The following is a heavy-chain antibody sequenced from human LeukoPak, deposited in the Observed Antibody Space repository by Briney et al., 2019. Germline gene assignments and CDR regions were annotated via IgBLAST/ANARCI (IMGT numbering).Heavy chain of an antibody. J-gene: IGHJ4*02. CDR1: GFTFSNYA. Sequence: GGSLRLSCAASGFTFSNYAMSWVRQAPGKGLEWVSGITNSGGGTYYADSVKGRFTISRDNSKNTLYLQMNSLRPEDTAVYYCAKETGTAGIPLFEYWGQGTLVTVSA. CDR2: ITNSGGGT. CDR3: AKETGTAGIPLFEY. D-gene: IGHD1-1*01. V-gene: IGHV3-23*01.